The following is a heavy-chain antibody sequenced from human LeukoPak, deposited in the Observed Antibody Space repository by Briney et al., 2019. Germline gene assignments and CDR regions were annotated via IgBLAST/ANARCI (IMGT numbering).Heavy chain of an antibody. V-gene: IGHV3-48*02. CDR1: GFMFSSYA. CDR2: ITRSSAL. D-gene: IGHD1-26*01. CDR3: ARRERQSGNYYYFDY. J-gene: IGHJ4*02. Sequence: GGSLRLSCAASGFMFSSYAMHWVRQAPGKGLEWVSYITRSSALHYADSVKGRFTISRDNAKNSLFLQMSSLRDEDTAVYYCARRERQSGNYYYFDYWGQGTLVTVSS.